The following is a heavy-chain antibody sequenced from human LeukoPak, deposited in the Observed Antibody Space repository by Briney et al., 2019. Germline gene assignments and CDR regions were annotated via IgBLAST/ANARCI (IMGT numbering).Heavy chain of an antibody. J-gene: IGHJ4*02. Sequence: PSETLSLTCTVSGCTISSYYLSWIRQPPGKGLEWIGYIYYSGSTNYNPSLKSRVTISVDTSKNQFSLQLSSVTAADTAVYYCARYYYDSSGYYYYYIDYWGQGTLVTVSS. CDR1: GCTISSYY. D-gene: IGHD3-22*01. CDR2: IYYSGST. V-gene: IGHV4-59*08. CDR3: ARYYYDSSGYYYYYIDY.